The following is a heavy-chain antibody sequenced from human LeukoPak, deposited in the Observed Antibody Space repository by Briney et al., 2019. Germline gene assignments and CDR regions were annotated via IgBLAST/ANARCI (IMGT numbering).Heavy chain of an antibody. D-gene: IGHD6-19*01. J-gene: IGHJ4*02. V-gene: IGHV4-4*02. CDR1: GASISRPYW. CDR2: ISHSGTT. CDR3: ARDGGSDQYYFDT. Sequence: PSETLSLTCAVSGASISRPYWWIWVRQPPGKGLEWIAEISHSGTTHYNPSLKSRVIISLDKSKNQVFLKLNSVTAADTAMYYCARDGGSDQYYFDTWGPGTLVTVSS.